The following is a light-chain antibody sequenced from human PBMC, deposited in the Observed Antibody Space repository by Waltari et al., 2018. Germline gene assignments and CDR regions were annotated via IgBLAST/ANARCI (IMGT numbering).Light chain of an antibody. CDR2: DAS. J-gene: IGKJ4*01. Sequence: DIQMTQSPSAMSASVGDRVTITCRASQRISNYLVWFQQKPGKVPQRLIYDASTLQNGVPSRFSGSGSETLFTLTITSLQPEDFATYYCLQHSSYPFTFGGGTKVDIK. CDR3: LQHSSYPFT. CDR1: QRISNY. V-gene: IGKV1-17*03.